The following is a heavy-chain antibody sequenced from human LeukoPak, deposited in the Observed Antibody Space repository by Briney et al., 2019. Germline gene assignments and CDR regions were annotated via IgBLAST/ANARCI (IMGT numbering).Heavy chain of an antibody. Sequence: SVKVSCKASGGTFSSYAISRVRQAPGQGLEWMGGIIPIFGTANYAQKFQGRVTITADKSTSTAYMELSSLRSEDTAVYYCARAKYSSSSYMDWFDPWGQGTLVTVSS. J-gene: IGHJ5*02. V-gene: IGHV1-69*06. CDR2: IIPIFGTA. D-gene: IGHD6-6*01. CDR1: GGTFSSYA. CDR3: ARAKYSSSSYMDWFDP.